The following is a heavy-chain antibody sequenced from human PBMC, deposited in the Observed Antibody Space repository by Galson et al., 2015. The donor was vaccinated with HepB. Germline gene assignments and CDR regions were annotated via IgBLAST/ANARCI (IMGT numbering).Heavy chain of an antibody. CDR2: IWYDGSNK. V-gene: IGHV3-33*01. CDR1: GFTFSSYG. CDR3: ARDMQQLALVH. Sequence: SLRLSCAASGFTFSSYGMHWVRQAPGKGLEWVAVIWYDGSNKYYADSVKGRFTISRDNSKNTLYLQMNSLRAEDTAVYYCARDMQQLALVHWGQGTLVTVSS. J-gene: IGHJ4*02. D-gene: IGHD6-13*01.